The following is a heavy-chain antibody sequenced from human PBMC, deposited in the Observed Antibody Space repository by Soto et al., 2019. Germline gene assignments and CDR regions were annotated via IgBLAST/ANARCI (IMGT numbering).Heavy chain of an antibody. CDR3: ARSDDYRNPNFDY. CDR1: EFSFSNYA. Sequence: PGGSLRLSCAASEFSFSNYAMSWVRQAPGKGLEWVSSISDNSGNTYYADSVKGRFTISRDNAKNSLFLQMNSLRVEDTAVYYCARSDDYRNPNFDYWGQGTLVTVSS. CDR2: ISDNSGNT. V-gene: IGHV3-23*01. D-gene: IGHD4-4*01. J-gene: IGHJ4*02.